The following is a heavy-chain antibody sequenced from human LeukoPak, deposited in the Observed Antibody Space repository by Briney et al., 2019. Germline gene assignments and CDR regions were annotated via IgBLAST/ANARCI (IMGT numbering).Heavy chain of an antibody. V-gene: IGHV3-30-3*01. CDR2: ISYDGSNK. CDR1: GFTFSNYA. J-gene: IGHJ4*02. D-gene: IGHD2-15*01. Sequence: PGGSLRLSCVASGFTFSNYAMHWVRQAPGKGLEWVAVISYDGSNKFYAVSLKGRFSISRDNSMNTLYLQMNTLRAEDTAVYYCATQPCGGGSCYLGHWGQGTVATLSS. CDR3: ATQPCGGGSCYLGH.